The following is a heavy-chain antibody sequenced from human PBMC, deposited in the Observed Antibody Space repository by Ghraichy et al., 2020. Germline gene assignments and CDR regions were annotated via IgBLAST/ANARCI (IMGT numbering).Heavy chain of an antibody. D-gene: IGHD6-6*01. CDR2: ISSSGGGT. J-gene: IGHJ4*02. Sequence: GESLNISCAASGFTFSSCAMTWVRQAPGKGLEYVSSISSSGGGTYYADSVKGRFTISRDNSKNTLSLHMNSLRADDTAVYYCAKGCSSSSWAAGDYWGQGTLVTVSS. CDR3: AKGCSSSSWAAGDY. V-gene: IGHV3-23*01. CDR1: GFTFSSCA.